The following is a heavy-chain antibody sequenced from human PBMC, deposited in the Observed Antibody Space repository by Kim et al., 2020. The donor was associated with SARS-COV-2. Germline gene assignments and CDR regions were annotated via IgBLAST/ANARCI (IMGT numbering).Heavy chain of an antibody. V-gene: IGHV3-11*04. CDR3: ARRMAWSAMDY. D-gene: IGHD2-8*01. Sequence: YAASCKGRFTVSSDDSNNSVFLQKNSLRDEDTALYYCARRMAWSAMDYWGQGTLVTVSS. J-gene: IGHJ4*02.